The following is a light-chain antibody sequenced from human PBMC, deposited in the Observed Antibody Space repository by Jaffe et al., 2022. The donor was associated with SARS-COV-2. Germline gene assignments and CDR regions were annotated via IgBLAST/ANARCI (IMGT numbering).Light chain of an antibody. CDR1: QSISGY. CDR2: ATS. V-gene: IGKV1-39*01. CDR3: QQSYTTPYT. Sequence: DIQMTQSPSSLSASVADRVTITCRASQSISGYLNWYQQKPGKAPKLLMYATSTLQSGVPSRFSGSGSGTDFTLTISSLQPEDFATYYCQQSYTTPYTFGQGTKLEI. J-gene: IGKJ2*01.